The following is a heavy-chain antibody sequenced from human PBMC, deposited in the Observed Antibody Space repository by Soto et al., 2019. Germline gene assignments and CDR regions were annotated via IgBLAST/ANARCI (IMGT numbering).Heavy chain of an antibody. CDR2: INGGSGNT. CDR3: ATVGRGYSGYDNYYGLGV. D-gene: IGHD5-12*01. V-gene: IGHV1-3*01. Sequence: QVQLVQSGAEVKKPGASVKISCKTSGYTFSNYAVHWVRQAPGQRLDWMGWINGGSGNTKYSQKFQGRLTFTKDTSASTAYMELSSLRSEDTAVYYCATVGRGYSGYDNYYGLGVWGQGTTGTVSS. CDR1: GYTFSNYA. J-gene: IGHJ6*02.